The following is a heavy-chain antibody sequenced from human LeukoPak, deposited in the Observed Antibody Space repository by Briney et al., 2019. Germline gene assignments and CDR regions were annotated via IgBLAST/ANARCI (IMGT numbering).Heavy chain of an antibody. D-gene: IGHD2-2*01. J-gene: IGHJ4*02. CDR3: ARAQKTMLSRAVYFFDF. CDR2: VSSRGAT. Sequence: PSETLSLTCNVSGASISDYYWSWIRQSPTRGLEWIGYVSSRGATNNNPSLKSRVTTSAHTSENQLSLKLTSVTAADMAVYYCARAQKTMLSRAVYFFDFWGQGLLVTVSS. CDR1: GASISDYY. V-gene: IGHV4-59*01.